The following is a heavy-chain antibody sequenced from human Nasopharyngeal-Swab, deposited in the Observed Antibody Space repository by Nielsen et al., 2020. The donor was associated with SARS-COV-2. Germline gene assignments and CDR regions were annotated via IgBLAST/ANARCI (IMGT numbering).Heavy chain of an antibody. CDR2: ISYDGSNK. Sequence: GESLKISCAASGFTFSSYDMHWVRQAPGKGLEWVAVISYDGSNKYYADSVKGRFTISRDNSKNTLYLQMNSLRAEDTAVYYCAKLGIAVAGSDYWGQGTLVTVS. D-gene: IGHD6-19*01. V-gene: IGHV3-30*18. CDR1: GFTFSSYD. CDR3: AKLGIAVAGSDY. J-gene: IGHJ4*02.